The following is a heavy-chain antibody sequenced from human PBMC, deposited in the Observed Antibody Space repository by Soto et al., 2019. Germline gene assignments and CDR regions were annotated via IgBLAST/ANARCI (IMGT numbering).Heavy chain of an antibody. V-gene: IGHV3-66*01. CDR1: GFTVSSNY. CDR2: IYSGGST. CDR3: ARVPPNYYDSSGYYGWYGMDV. D-gene: IGHD3-22*01. Sequence: GGSLRLSCAASGFTVSSNYMSWVRQAPGKGLEWVSVIYSGGSTYYADSVKGRFTISRDNSKNTPYLQMNSLRAEDTAVYYCARVPPNYYDSSGYYGWYGMDVWGQGTTVTVSS. J-gene: IGHJ6*02.